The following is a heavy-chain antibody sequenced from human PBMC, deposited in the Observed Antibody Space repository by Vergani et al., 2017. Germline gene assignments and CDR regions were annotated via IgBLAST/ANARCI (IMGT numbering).Heavy chain of an antibody. CDR1: GFTFSSYG. CDR3: ARGGVISIAAAGYYYYGMDV. Sequence: QVQLVESGGGVVQPGRSLRLSCAASGFTFSSYGMHWVRQAPGKGLEWVAVIWYDGSNKYYADSVKGRFTISRDNSKNTLYLQMTSLRAEDTAVYYCARGGVISIAAAGYYYYGMDVWGQGTTVTVSS. V-gene: IGHV3-33*01. CDR2: IWYDGSNK. D-gene: IGHD6-13*01. J-gene: IGHJ6*02.